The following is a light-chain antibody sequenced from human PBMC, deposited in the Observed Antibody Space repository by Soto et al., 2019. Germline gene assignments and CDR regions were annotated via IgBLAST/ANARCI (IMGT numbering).Light chain of an antibody. V-gene: IGKV3-15*01. CDR1: QSVSSS. J-gene: IGKJ1*01. CDR3: QQYIDWPPGT. CDR2: DTS. Sequence: EIVVTQSPATLSVSPGERVTLSCRASQSVSSSLAWYQQRPGQAPRLLIYDTSTRAAGISAWFSGSASGTEFTLTISSLQSEDFAVYYCQQYIDWPPGTFGQGTAVEIK.